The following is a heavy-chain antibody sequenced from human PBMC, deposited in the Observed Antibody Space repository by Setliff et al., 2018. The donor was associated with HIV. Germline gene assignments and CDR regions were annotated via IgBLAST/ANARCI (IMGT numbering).Heavy chain of an antibody. D-gene: IGHD6-19*01. V-gene: IGHV4-34*01. CDR2: INHRGST. CDR3: ARDYSGWYYFDC. CDR1: GGSFSGYY. Sequence: SETLSLTCAVYGGSFSGYYWSWIRQPPGKGLEWIGEINHRGSTNCNPSLKSRVSISVDTSKNQFSLKLSSVTAADTAVYYCARDYSGWYYFDCWGQGTLVTVSS. J-gene: IGHJ4*02.